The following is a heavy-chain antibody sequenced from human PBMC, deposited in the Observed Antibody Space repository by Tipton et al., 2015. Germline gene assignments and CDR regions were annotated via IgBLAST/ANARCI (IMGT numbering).Heavy chain of an antibody. Sequence: TLSFTCAVSAYSISSDYYWGWIRQPPGKGLEWIGAISHSGKTYSNPSLKSRVTISADTSKNQFSLRLTSVTAADTAVYYCASPSLPHDRGDYYFQSWGQGSLVTVSS. CDR1: AYSISSDYY. D-gene: IGHD2-21*02. CDR3: ASPSLPHDRGDYYFQS. CDR2: ISHSGKT. J-gene: IGHJ4*02. V-gene: IGHV4-38-2*01.